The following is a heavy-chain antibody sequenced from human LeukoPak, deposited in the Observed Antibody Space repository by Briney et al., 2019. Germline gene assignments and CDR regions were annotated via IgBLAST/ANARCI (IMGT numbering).Heavy chain of an antibody. CDR3: AREDPQTRVPEGMDV. D-gene: IGHD4/OR15-4a*01. CDR1: GGSISYYY. Sequence: SETLSLTCAVSGGSISYYYWSWIRQSPGKGLEWIGYVYYSGTTNYNPSLKSRVTISVDTSKNQFSLQLRSVTAADTAVYYCAREDPQTRVPEGMDVWGQGTTVTVSS. V-gene: IGHV4-59*01. J-gene: IGHJ6*02. CDR2: VYYSGTT.